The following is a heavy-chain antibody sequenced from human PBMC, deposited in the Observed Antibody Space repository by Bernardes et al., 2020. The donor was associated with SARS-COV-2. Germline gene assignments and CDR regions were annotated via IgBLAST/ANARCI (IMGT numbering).Heavy chain of an antibody. V-gene: IGHV4-59*08. J-gene: IGHJ2*01. D-gene: IGHD1-26*01. CDR1: GGSISSYY. CDR2: IYYSGST. Sequence: ETLTLTCNVSGGSISSYYWSWIRQPPGKGLEWIGYIYYSGSTNYNPSLKRRVTISVDTSKNQFSLKLSSVTAADTAVYYCARGGSYYVRYFDLWGRGTLVTVSS. CDR3: ARGGSYYVRYFDL.